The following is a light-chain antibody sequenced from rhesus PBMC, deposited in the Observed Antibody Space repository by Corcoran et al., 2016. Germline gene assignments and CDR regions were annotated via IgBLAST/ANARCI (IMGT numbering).Light chain of an antibody. CDR3: QQYIRGPLT. V-gene: IGKV1-22*01. Sequence: DIQMTQSPSSLSASVGDTVIISCRASQRVMNWLAWYQQKPGKAPKPLIHRASQLQSGVPARFSGGGSWTDFTLTISSLQSEDFATYFCQQYIRGPLTFGGGTKVDLK. J-gene: IGKJ4*01. CDR1: QRVMNW. CDR2: RAS.